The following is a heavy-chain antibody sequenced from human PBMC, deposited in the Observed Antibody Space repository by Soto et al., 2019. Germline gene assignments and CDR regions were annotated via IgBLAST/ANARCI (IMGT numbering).Heavy chain of an antibody. CDR2: ISYDGSNK. CDR1: GFTFSSYA. J-gene: IGHJ6*02. CDR3: ARAGGSNKFYFYFYGMDV. D-gene: IGHD6-13*01. Sequence: GGSLRLSCAASGFTFSSYAIHWVRQAPGKGLEWVTVISYDGSNKYYGDSVKGRFTISRGNSKSTLYLQMNSLRAEDTAVYYCARAGGSNKFYFYFYGMDVWGQGTTVTVSS. V-gene: IGHV3-30-3*01.